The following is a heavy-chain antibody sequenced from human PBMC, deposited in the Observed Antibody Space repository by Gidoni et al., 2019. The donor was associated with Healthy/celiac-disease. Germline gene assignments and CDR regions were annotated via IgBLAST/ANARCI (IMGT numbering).Heavy chain of an antibody. D-gene: IGHD5-12*01. CDR1: G. CDR2: IFSNDEK. J-gene: IGHJ4*02. Sequence: GVSWIRQPPGKALEWLAHIFSNDEKSYSTSLKSRLTISKDTSKSQVVLTMTNMDPVDTATYYCARIRRIVATTYFDYWGQGTLVTVSS. V-gene: IGHV2-26*01. CDR3: ARIRRIVATTYFDY.